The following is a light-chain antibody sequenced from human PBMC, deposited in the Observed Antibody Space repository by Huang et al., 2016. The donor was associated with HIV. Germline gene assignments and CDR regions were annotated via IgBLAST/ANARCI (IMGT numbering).Light chain of an antibody. V-gene: IGKV1-39*01. J-gene: IGKJ2*01. CDR1: QSISSY. CDR2: AAS. Sequence: DIRMTQSPSSLSASVGDRVTITCRASQSISSYLNWYQQKPGKAPKLLIYAASSFQSGVPSRFSGSGSGTDFTLTISSLQPEDFATYYCQQSYSTPNTFGQGTKLEIK. CDR3: QQSYSTPNT.